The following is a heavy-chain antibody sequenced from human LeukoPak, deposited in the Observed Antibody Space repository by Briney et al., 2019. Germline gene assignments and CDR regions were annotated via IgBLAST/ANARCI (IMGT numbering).Heavy chain of an antibody. J-gene: IGHJ5*02. CDR3: ARTYYYDRSGFYWFDP. CDR2: IYYSGST. V-gene: IGHV4-39*01. D-gene: IGHD3-22*01. CDR1: GGSISSSSYY. Sequence: SETLSLTCTVSGGSISSSSYYWGWIRQPPGKGLEWIGSIYYSGSTYYNPSLKSRVTMSVDTSKNQFSLKLSSVTAADTAVYYCARTYYYDRSGFYWFDPWGQGTLVTVSS.